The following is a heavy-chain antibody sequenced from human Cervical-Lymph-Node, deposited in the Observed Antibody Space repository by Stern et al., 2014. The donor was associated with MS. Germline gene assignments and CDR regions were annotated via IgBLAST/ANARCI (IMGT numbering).Heavy chain of an antibody. CDR2: IFPVFGTP. D-gene: IGHD6-13*01. Sequence: QVQLVQSGAEVTKPWSSVKVSCKVSGGTFSKFPSSWVRQAPGQGLEWMGVIFPVFGTPTYAQEFRRRVTITADVSPSTVYMELSSLRSDDTAVYYCALSSETSDRWYSLGYDLWGQGTLVTVSS. CDR3: ALSSETSDRWYSLGYDL. J-gene: IGHJ5*02. CDR1: GGTFSKFP. V-gene: IGHV1-69*01.